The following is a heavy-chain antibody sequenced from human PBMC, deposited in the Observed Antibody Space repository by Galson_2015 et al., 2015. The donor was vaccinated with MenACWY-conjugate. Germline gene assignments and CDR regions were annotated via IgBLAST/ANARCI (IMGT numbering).Heavy chain of an antibody. CDR3: ARGGAAAGYLFDS. V-gene: IGHV3-74*01. CDR1: GFTLSSRW. CDR2: TKSDGSAT. J-gene: IGHJ4*02. D-gene: IGHD6-13*01. Sequence: SLRLSCAASGFTLSSRWMHWVRQAPGKGLVWVSGTKSDGSATIYADSVKGRFTISRDSAKNALCLQMNSLRAEDTAVYYCARGGAAAGYLFDSWGQGILVTVSS.